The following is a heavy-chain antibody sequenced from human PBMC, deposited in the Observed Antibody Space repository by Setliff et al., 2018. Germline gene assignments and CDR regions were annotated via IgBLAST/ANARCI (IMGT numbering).Heavy chain of an antibody. CDR2: ISPRSGDT. CDR1: GNSFTVFY. V-gene: IGHV1-2*02. Sequence: ASVKVSCKSSGNSFTVFYLHWVRQAPGQGLEWMGWISPRSGDTHYAQKFQSRVRMTRDTSTYAAYLELSDLTSDDTAMYYCARSGSFGMRYWFDYWGQGALVTVSS. CDR3: ARSGSFGMRYWFDY. J-gene: IGHJ4*02. D-gene: IGHD1-26*01.